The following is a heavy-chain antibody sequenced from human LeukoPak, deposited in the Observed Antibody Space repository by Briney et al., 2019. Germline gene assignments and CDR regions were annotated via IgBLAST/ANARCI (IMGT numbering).Heavy chain of an antibody. CDR1: GFTFGDYA. Sequence: GGSLRLSCTASGFTFGDYAMSWVRQAPGKGLEWVSAISGSGGSTYYADSVKGRFTISRDNSKNTLYLQMNSLRAEDTAVYYCAKVSEQQLVRVVDYWGQGTLVTVSS. D-gene: IGHD6-13*01. CDR2: ISGSGGST. CDR3: AKVSEQQLVRVVDY. J-gene: IGHJ4*02. V-gene: IGHV3-23*01.